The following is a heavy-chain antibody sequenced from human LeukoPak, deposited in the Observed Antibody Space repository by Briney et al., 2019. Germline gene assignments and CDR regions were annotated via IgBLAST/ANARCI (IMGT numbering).Heavy chain of an antibody. D-gene: IGHD5-18*01. J-gene: IGHJ4*02. CDR3: ARERFTYGSDF. Sequence: GGSLRLSCAASGVPFSSYEVNWLRPAPGKGLEWVSYISSSGSIIYYADSVKGRFTISRDNAKNSLYLQMSILRAEDAAVYYCARERFTYGSDFWGQGTLVTVSS. V-gene: IGHV3-48*03. CDR2: ISSSGSII. CDR1: GVPFSSYE.